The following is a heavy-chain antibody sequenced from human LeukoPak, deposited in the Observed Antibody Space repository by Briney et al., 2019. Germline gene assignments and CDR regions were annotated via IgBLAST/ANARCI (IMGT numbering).Heavy chain of an antibody. V-gene: IGHV1-69*13. CDR2: IIPIFGTA. D-gene: IGHD6-6*01. CDR3: ARVVTEYSSSGVDY. CDR1: GGTFSRYA. Sequence: SVKVSCKASGGTFSRYAISWERQAPGQGLELMGGIIPIFGTANYAQKFQGRVTITADESTSTAYMELSSLRSEDTAMYYCARVVTEYSSSGVDYWGQGTLVTVSS. J-gene: IGHJ4*02.